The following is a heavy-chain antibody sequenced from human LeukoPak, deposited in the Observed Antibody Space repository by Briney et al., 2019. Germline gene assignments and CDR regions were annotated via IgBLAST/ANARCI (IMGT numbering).Heavy chain of an antibody. V-gene: IGHV1-46*01. CDR2: INPSGGST. Sequence: ASVKVSCKASGYTFTSYYMHWVPQAPGQGLQWMGIINPSGGSTSYAQKFQGRVTMTRDMSTSTVYMELSSLRSEDTAVYYCARDRVVVVAATPVLDYWGQGTLVTVSS. J-gene: IGHJ4*02. CDR1: GYTFTSYY. D-gene: IGHD2-15*01. CDR3: ARDRVVVVAATPVLDY.